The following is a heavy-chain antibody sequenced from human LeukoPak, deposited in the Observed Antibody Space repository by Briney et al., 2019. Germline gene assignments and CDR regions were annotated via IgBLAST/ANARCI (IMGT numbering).Heavy chain of an antibody. CDR1: GYTFTGYY. CDR2: MNANSGGT. J-gene: IGHJ4*02. D-gene: IGHD6-6*01. CDR3: ARGESTSSPNY. Sequence: ASVKVSCKASGYTFTGYYMHWVRQAPGQGLEWMGWMNANSGGTKYAQKVQGRVTMTRDTSISTAYMEPSGLTSDDTAVYYCARGESTSSPNYWGQGTLVTVSS. V-gene: IGHV1-2*02.